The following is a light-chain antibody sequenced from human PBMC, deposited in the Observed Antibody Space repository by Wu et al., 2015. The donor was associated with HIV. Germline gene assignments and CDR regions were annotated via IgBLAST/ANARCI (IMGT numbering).Light chain of an antibody. J-gene: IGKJ1*01. V-gene: IGKV3-20*01. CDR3: QQYGSSPQT. CDR2: GAS. Sequence: IVMTQSPVTLSVSPGERATLSCRASQNVSSSSLAWYQQKPGQAPTLLIYGASSRATAIPDRFSGRGSGTDFTLTISRLETEDFAVYYCQQYGSSPQTFGQGTKVEIK. CDR1: QNVSSSS.